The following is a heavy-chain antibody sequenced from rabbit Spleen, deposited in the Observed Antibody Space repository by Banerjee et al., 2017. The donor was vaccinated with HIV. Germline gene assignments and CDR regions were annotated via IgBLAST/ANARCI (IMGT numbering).Heavy chain of an antibody. CDR3: VRFFDL. J-gene: IGHJ4*01. CDR2: IDAGSSGST. CDR1: GFSFSSSYY. Sequence: QSLEESGEDLVKPGASLTLTCTASGFSFSSSYYMCWVRQAPGKGLEWIACIDAGSSGSTYYARWAKGRFTISKASSTTVTLQMTSLTAADTATYFCVRFFDLWGPGTLVTVS. V-gene: IGHV1S40*01.